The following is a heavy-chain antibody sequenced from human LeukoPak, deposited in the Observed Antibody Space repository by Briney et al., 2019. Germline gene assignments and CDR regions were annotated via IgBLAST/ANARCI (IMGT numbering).Heavy chain of an antibody. Sequence: GGSLRLSCAASGFTFSSYAMSWVRQAPGKGLEWDSAISGSGGSTYYADSVKGRFTISRDNSKNTLYLQMNSLRAEDTAVYYCAKAPYYYDSSGYWLSFDYWGQGTLVTVSS. V-gene: IGHV3-23*01. J-gene: IGHJ4*02. CDR1: GFTFSSYA. D-gene: IGHD3-22*01. CDR3: AKAPYYYDSSGYWLSFDY. CDR2: ISGSGGST.